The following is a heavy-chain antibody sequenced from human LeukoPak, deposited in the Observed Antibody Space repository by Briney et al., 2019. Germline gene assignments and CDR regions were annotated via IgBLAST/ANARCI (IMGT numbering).Heavy chain of an antibody. CDR3: AKDSDHRLTMIVVVITGPFDY. CDR2: ISVSGGST. CDR1: GFIFSNFA. V-gene: IGHV3-23*01. Sequence: GGSLRLSCAASGFIFSNFAMGWARQAPGKGLEWISSISVSGGSTQYADSVKGRFTISRDNSKSTLYLQMNSLRAEDTAVYYCAKDSDHRLTMIVVVITGPFDYWGQGTLVTVSS. D-gene: IGHD3-22*01. J-gene: IGHJ4*02.